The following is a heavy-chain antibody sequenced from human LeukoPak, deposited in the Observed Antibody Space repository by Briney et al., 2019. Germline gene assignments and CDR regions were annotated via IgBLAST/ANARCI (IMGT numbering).Heavy chain of an antibody. J-gene: IGHJ4*02. CDR2: INPNSGGT. CDR3: ARVTRDILTGYYYYFDY. V-gene: IGHV1-2*06. CDR1: GYTFTGYY. Sequence: ASVKVSCKASGYTFTGYYMHWVRQAPGQGLEWMGRINPNSGGTNYAQKFQGRVTMTRDTSISTAYMELSRLRSDDTAVYYCARVTRDILTGYYYYFDYWGQGTLVTVSS. D-gene: IGHD3-9*01.